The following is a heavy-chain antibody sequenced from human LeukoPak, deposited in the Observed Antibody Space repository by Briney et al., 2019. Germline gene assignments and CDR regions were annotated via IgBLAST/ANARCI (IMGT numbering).Heavy chain of an antibody. J-gene: IGHJ4*02. CDR2: ISSSSSYI. CDR1: GFTFSSYS. D-gene: IGHD3-22*01. Sequence: AGGSLRLSCAASGFTFSSYSMNWVRQAPVKELEWVSSISSSSSYIYYADSVKGRFTISRDNAKNSLYLQMNSLRAEDTAVYYCARALRSDYDSSGYYYGTPDYFDYWGQGTLVTVSS. CDR3: ARALRSDYDSSGYYYGTPDYFDY. V-gene: IGHV3-21*01.